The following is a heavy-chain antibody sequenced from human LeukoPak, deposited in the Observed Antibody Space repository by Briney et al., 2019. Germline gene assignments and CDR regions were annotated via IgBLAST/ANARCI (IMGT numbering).Heavy chain of an antibody. V-gene: IGHV5-51*01. J-gene: IGHJ4*02. Sequence: AGETLKISCKGSGYSFTSYWIGWVRQMPGKGLEWMGIIYPGDSDTRYSPSFQGQVTISADKSISTAYLQWSSLKASDTAMYYCARHSAVAGSKIDYWGQGTLVTVSS. CDR3: ARHSAVAGSKIDY. CDR1: GYSFTSYW. D-gene: IGHD6-19*01. CDR2: IYPGDSDT.